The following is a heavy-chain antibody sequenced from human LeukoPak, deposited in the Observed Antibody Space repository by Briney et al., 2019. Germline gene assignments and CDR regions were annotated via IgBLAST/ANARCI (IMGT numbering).Heavy chain of an antibody. CDR2: ISSSGSTI. V-gene: IGHV3-11*04. CDR1: GFTFSDYY. Sequence: GGSLGLSCAASGFTFSDYYMSWSRQAPGKGLEWVSYISSSGSTIYYADSVKGRFTISRDNSKNTLYLQMNSLRAEDTAVYYCAREFSRVVPAAMGYWGQGTLVTVSS. J-gene: IGHJ4*02. CDR3: AREFSRVVPAAMGY. D-gene: IGHD2-2*01.